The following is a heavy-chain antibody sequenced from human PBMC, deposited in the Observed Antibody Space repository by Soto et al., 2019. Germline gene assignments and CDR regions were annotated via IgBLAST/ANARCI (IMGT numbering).Heavy chain of an antibody. V-gene: IGHV3-23*01. CDR2: ISGSGGST. CDR3: AKGTALRFLEWLPSDY. J-gene: IGHJ4*02. CDR1: GVTFSSYA. D-gene: IGHD3-3*01. Sequence: PEGSLRHSCVASGVTFSSYAMSWVRQAPGKGLEWVSAISGSGGSTYYADSVKGRFTISRDNSKNTLYLQMNSLRAEDTAVYYCAKGTALRFLEWLPSDYWGQGTLVTVSS.